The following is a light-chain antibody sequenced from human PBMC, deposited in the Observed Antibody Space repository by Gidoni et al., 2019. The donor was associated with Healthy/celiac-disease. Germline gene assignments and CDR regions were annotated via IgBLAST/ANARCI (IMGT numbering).Light chain of an antibody. CDR2: DAS. Sequence: EIVLTQSPATLSLSPGERATLSCRASQSVSSYLAWYQQNPGQAPRLLIYDASNRATGIPARFSGSGSGTDFTLTISSLEPEDFAVYYCQQRSNWPPGYTFGQXTKLEIK. V-gene: IGKV3-11*01. CDR1: QSVSSY. J-gene: IGKJ2*01. CDR3: QQRSNWPPGYT.